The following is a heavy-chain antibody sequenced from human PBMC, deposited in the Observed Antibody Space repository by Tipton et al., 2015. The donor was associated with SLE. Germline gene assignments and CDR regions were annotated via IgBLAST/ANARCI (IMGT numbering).Heavy chain of an antibody. V-gene: IGHV4-39*07. CDR3: ARVRGSASSWYFDL. CDR1: GGSISSSTNY. J-gene: IGHJ2*01. Sequence: TLSLTCTVSGGSISSSTNYWGWIRQPPGKGLEWIGSIYYSGSTYYNPSLKSRVTISIDKSKNRFSLKLNSVTAADTAVYYCARVRGSASSWYFDLWGRGTVVTVSS. CDR2: IYYSGST. D-gene: IGHD6-6*01.